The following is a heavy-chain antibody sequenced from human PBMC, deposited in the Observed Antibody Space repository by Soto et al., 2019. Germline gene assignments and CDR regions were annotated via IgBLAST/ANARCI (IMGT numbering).Heavy chain of an antibody. D-gene: IGHD2-2*01. V-gene: IGHV4-4*02. Sequence: QVQLQESGPGLVKPSGTLSLTCDVSSGSISSSNWWSWVRQPPGKGLEWIGEIYHSGSTNYNPSLKSRVTISVDKSKNQFSLKLSSVTAADTAVYYCAMSGECSSTSGCGSTYSYYYYMDVWGKGTTVTVSS. J-gene: IGHJ6*03. CDR1: SGSISSSNW. CDR3: AMSGECSSTSGCGSTYSYYYYMDV. CDR2: IYHSGST.